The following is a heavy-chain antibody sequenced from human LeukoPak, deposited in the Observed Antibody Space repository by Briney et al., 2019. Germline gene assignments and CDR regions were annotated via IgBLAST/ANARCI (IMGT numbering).Heavy chain of an antibody. J-gene: IGHJ4*02. CDR2: ITSTDSST. D-gene: IGHD2-15*01. CDR3: VRDSSWSFDY. V-gene: IGHV3-48*01. CDR1: GFIFSSYS. Sequence: TGGSLRLSCAASGFIFSSYSMNWVRQAPGKGLEWVSYITSTDSSTHFADSVKGRFTISRDNAKNSLYLQMNSLRGEDTAVYYCVRDSSWSFDYWGQGTLVTVSS.